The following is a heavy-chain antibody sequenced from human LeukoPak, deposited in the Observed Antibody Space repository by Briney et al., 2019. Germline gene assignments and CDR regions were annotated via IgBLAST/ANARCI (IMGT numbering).Heavy chain of an antibody. CDR3: ARISTSDP. Sequence: ASVKVSCKTSGGTFNKYAISWVRQAPGQGLEWMGGIIPIFGTTHYAQKFQDRLTVTADDSTSTAYMELSSLRSEDTAVYYCARISTSDPWGQGTLVTVSS. J-gene: IGHJ5*02. CDR1: GGTFNKYA. CDR2: IIPIFGTT. V-gene: IGHV1-69*13.